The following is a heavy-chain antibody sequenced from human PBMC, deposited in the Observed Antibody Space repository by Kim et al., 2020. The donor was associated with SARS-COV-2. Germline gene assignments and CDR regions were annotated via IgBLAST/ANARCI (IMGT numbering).Heavy chain of an antibody. CDR2: ISYDGSNK. CDR3: ARDGANELDDAFDI. Sequence: GGSLRLSCAASGFTFSSYAMHWVRQAPGKGLECVAVISYDGSNKYYADSVKGRFTISRDNSKNTLYLQMNSLRAEDTAVYYCARDGANELDDAFDIWGQGTMVTVSS. J-gene: IGHJ3*02. CDR1: GFTFSSYA. D-gene: IGHD1-1*01. V-gene: IGHV3-30*04.